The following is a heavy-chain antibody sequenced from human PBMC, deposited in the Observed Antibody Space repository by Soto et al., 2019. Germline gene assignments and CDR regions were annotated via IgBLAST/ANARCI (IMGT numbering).Heavy chain of an antibody. Sequence: EVQLLESGGGLVQPGGSLRLSCAASGFTFSSYAMSWVRQAPGKGLEWVSAISGSGGSTYYADSVKGRFTISRDNSKNTRYLQMNSLRAEDTAVYYCASYPGIVVVIGSWVDYWGQGTLVTVSS. J-gene: IGHJ4*02. CDR2: ISGSGGST. D-gene: IGHD3-22*01. CDR3: ASYPGIVVVIGSWVDY. CDR1: GFTFSSYA. V-gene: IGHV3-23*01.